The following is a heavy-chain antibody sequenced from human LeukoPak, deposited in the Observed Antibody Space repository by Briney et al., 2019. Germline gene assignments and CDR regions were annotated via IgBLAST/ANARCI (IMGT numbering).Heavy chain of an antibody. J-gene: IGHJ4*02. CDR1: GGTFSSYA. Sequence: ASVKVSCKASGGTFSSYAISWVRQAPGQGLEWMGGIIPIFGTANYAQKFQGRVTITADESTSTAYMELSSLRAEDTAVYFCAKGTLGHCNGASCYPLDYWGQGTLVTVSS. CDR2: IIPIFGTA. V-gene: IGHV1-69*13. D-gene: IGHD2-15*01. CDR3: AKGTLGHCNGASCYPLDY.